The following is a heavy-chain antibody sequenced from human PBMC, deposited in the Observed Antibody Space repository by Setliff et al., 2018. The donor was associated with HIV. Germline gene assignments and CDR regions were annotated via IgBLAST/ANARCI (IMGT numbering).Heavy chain of an antibody. Sequence: SETLSLTCSVSSDSISSGSYYWSWIRLPAGKGLEWIGQIHTSGSTNYNPSLKSRLTISIDTSKNQFSLKLNSVTATDTAVYYCARDTSGGYWEEDYWGQGTLVTVSS. CDR2: IHTSGST. V-gene: IGHV4-61*09. CDR3: ARDTSGGYWEEDY. CDR1: SDSISSGSYY. D-gene: IGHD1-26*01. J-gene: IGHJ4*02.